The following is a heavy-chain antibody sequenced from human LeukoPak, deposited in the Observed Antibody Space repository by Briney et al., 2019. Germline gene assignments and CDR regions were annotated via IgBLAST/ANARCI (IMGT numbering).Heavy chain of an antibody. D-gene: IGHD2-15*01. CDR3: ARDVARFDP. CDR2: INAGNGNT. V-gene: IGHV1-3*01. Sequence: ASVKVSCKASGYTFTSYGISWVRQAPGQGLEWMGWINAGNGNTKYSQKFQGRVTITRDTSASTAYMELSSLRSEDTAVYYCARDVARFDPWGQGTLVTVSS. J-gene: IGHJ5*02. CDR1: GYTFTSYG.